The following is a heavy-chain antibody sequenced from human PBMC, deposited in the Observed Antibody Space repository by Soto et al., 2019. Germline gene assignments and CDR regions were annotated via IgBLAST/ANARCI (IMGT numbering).Heavy chain of an antibody. CDR2: ISDSGST. V-gene: IGHV4-59*01. D-gene: IGHD3-10*01. CDR3: ARDSTAWFPYYGIDV. J-gene: IGHJ6*02. CDR1: GGSIDYYY. Sequence: KTSETLSLTCTVSGGSIDYYYWSWIRQPPGKGLEWLGYISDSGSTRYNPSLRSRVTISVDTSKNQFSLKLNSVTAADTAVYYCARDSTAWFPYYGIDVWGQGTTVTVSS.